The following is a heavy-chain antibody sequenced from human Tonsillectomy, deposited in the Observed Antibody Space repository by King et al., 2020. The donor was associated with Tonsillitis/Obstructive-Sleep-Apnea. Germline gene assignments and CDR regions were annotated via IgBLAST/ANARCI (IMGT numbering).Heavy chain of an antibody. V-gene: IGHV4-34*01. Sequence: VQLQQWGAGLLKPSETLSLTCAVYVGSFSGYYLSWIRQPPGKGLEWIGEINHSGSTNYNPSRKSRVTKSADTSKNQFSLKLSSVTAADTAVYYCARGGDCGDYGDIWGQGTMVTVSS. CDR1: VGSFSGYY. J-gene: IGHJ3*02. D-gene: IGHD4-17*01. CDR2: INHSGST. CDR3: ARGGDCGDYGDI.